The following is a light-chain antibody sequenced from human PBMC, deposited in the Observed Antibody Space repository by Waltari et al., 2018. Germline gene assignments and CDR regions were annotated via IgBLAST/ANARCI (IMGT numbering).Light chain of an antibody. J-gene: IGKJ4*01. CDR1: QSTSSY. CDR2: SAS. CDR3: QHGSGIRL. Sequence: DIQLTQSPSSLSASVGDRVTITYRNRQSTSSYLNWYQHKPGIAPQLRIHSASTLQSGAPSRFSGSASGTDFSLTVSSLHSDDFATDYCQHGSGIRLFGGGTKVE. V-gene: IGKV1-39*01.